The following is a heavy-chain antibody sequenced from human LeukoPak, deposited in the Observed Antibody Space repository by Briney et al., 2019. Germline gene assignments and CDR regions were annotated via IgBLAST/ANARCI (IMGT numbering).Heavy chain of an antibody. V-gene: IGHV3-30-3*01. J-gene: IGHJ5*02. CDR1: GFTFSSYA. CDR2: ISYDGSNK. D-gene: IGHD6-19*01. Sequence: GGSLRLSCAASGFTFSSYAMPWVRQAPGKGLEWVAVISYDGSNKYYADSVKGRFTISRDNSKNTLYLQMNSLRAEDTAVYYCARVREISGWYSYWFDPWGQGTLVTVSS. CDR3: ARVREISGWYSYWFDP.